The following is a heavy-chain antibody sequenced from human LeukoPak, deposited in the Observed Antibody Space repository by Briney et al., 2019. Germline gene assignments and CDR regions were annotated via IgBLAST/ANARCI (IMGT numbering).Heavy chain of an antibody. V-gene: IGHV4-34*01. D-gene: IGHD3-10*01. J-gene: IGHJ4*02. CDR2: INHSGGT. CDR1: GGSFSGYY. CDR3: ARQGSGSYSRLRYFDY. Sequence: SETLSLTCAVCGGSFSGYYWSWIRQPPGKGLEWIGEINHSGGTNYNPSLKSRVTISVDTSKNQFSLKLSSVTAADTAVYYCARQGSGSYSRLRYFDYWGQGTLVTVSS.